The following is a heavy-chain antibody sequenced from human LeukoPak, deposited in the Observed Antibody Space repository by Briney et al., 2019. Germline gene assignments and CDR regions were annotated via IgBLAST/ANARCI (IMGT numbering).Heavy chain of an antibody. Sequence: PGGSLRLSCAASGFTFSSYAMSWVRQAPGKGLEWVSAISGSGGGTYYADSVKGRFTISRDNSKNTLYLQMNSLRAEDTAVYYCAKKGEGLRYFDWLHDAFDIWGQGTMVTVSS. CDR2: ISGSGGGT. V-gene: IGHV3-23*01. D-gene: IGHD3-9*01. CDR3: AKKGEGLRYFDWLHDAFDI. J-gene: IGHJ3*02. CDR1: GFTFSSYA.